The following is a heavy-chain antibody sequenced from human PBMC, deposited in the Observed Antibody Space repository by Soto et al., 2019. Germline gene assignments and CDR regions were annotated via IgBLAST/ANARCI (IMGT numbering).Heavy chain of an antibody. Sequence: EVQLLDSGGGLVQPGGSLRLSCAASGFMFSCCAMSWVRQAPGKGLEWVSTIHGDGDYSHYTDSVEGRFTISRDNSRNTLYLQMDRLRADDTATYSCANNRGAGDYTNWSFAVWGRGTLVAVSS. CDR1: GFMFSCCA. CDR3: ANNRGAGDYTNWSFAV. D-gene: IGHD2-2*02. J-gene: IGHJ2*01. CDR2: IHGDGDYS. V-gene: IGHV3-23*01.